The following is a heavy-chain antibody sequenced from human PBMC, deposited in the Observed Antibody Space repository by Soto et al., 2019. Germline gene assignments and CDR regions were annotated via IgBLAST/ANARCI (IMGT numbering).Heavy chain of an antibody. CDR2: INPSGGST. CDR1: GYTFTSYY. CDR3: ARSMTTVVTRALYYYFYGMDV. J-gene: IGHJ6*02. V-gene: IGHV1-46*01. Sequence: ASVKVSCKASGYTFTSYYMHWVRQAPGQGLEWMGIINPSGGSTSYAQKFQGRVTMTRDTSTSTVYMELSSLRSEDTAVYYCARSMTTVVTRALYYYFYGMDVWGQGTTVPVSS. D-gene: IGHD4-17*01.